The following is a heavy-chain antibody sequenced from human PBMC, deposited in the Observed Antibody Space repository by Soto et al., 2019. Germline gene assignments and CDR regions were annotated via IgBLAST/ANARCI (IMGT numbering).Heavy chain of an antibody. CDR2: ISGSGDST. CDR3: ARRGPGTYFDY. Sequence: EVQLLDSGGGLVQPGGSLRLSCAASGFTFSSYAMNWVRQAPGKGLEWVSVISGSGDSTYYADSVKGRFTISRDNSKHPLYLQMNRLRTEDTAVYYCARRGPGTYFDYWGQGTLVTVSS. CDR1: GFTFSSYA. J-gene: IGHJ4*02. D-gene: IGHD6-13*01. V-gene: IGHV3-23*01.